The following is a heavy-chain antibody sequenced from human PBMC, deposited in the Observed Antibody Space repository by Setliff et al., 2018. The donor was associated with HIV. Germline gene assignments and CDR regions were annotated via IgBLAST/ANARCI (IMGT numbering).Heavy chain of an antibody. CDR1: GYTFTSYA. CDR2: ISAYNGNT. V-gene: IGHV1-18*01. CDR3: ANSQDWSGYYALDY. J-gene: IGHJ4*02. D-gene: IGHD3-3*01. Sequence: GASVKVSCKASGYTFTSYAMHWVRQAPGQRLEWMGWISAYNGNTNYAQKLQGRVTMTTDTSTSTAYMELRSLRSDDTAVYYCANSQDWSGYYALDYWGQGTLVTVSS.